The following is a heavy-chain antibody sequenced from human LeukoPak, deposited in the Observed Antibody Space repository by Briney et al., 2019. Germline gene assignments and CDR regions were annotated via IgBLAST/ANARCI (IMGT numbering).Heavy chain of an antibody. CDR2: ISYDGSNN. D-gene: IGHD3-3*01. V-gene: IGHV3-30*04. CDR3: ARGEDGFWSGYYPQGCMDV. CDR1: RFTFNSYA. Sequence: GGSLRLSCAASRFTFNSYALHWVRQAPGKGLEWVAVISYDGSNNYYGESVKGRFTISRDNSKNMVYLQMNSLRPEDTAVYYCARGEDGFWSGYYPQGCMDVWGQGTTVTVSS. J-gene: IGHJ6*02.